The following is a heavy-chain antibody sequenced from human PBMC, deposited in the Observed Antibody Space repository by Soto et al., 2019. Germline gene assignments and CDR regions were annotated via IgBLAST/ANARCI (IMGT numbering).Heavy chain of an antibody. Sequence: NPSETLSPTCAVYGGSFSGYYWSWIRQPPGKGLEWIGEINHSGSTNYNPSLKSRVTISVDTSKNQFSLKLSSVTAADTAVYYCARALIDNWNYYYGMDVWGQGTTVTVSS. D-gene: IGHD1-1*01. V-gene: IGHV4-34*01. CDR1: GGSFSGYY. CDR3: ARALIDNWNYYYGMDV. CDR2: INHSGST. J-gene: IGHJ6*02.